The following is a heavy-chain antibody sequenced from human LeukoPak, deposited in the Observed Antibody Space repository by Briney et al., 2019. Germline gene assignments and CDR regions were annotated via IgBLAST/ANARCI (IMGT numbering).Heavy chain of an antibody. CDR1: GGSFSGYY. Sequence: KPSETLSLTCAGYGGSFSGYYWSWIRQPPGKGLEWIGEINHSGSTNYNPSLKSRVTISVDTSKNQFSLKLSSVTAADTAVYYCARDCDWFDPWGQGTLVTVSS. CDR2: INHSGST. J-gene: IGHJ5*02. V-gene: IGHV4-34*01. CDR3: ARDCDWFDP. D-gene: IGHD2-21*01.